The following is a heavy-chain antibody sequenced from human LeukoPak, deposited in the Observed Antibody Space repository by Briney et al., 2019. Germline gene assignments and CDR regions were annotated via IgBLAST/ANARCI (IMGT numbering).Heavy chain of an antibody. D-gene: IGHD2-21*02. Sequence: KPSETLSLTCTVSGGSISSYYWSWIRQPPGKGLEWIGYIYYSGSTNYNPSLKSRVTISVDTSKNQFSLKLSSVTAADTAVYYCARTVSAYCGGDCYSRTFEYWGQGTLVTVSS. CDR3: ARTVSAYCGGDCYSRTFEY. J-gene: IGHJ4*02. CDR2: IYYSGST. V-gene: IGHV4-59*01. CDR1: GGSISSYY.